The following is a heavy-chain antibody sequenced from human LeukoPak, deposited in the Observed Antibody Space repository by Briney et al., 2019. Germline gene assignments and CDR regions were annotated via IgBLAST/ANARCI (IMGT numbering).Heavy chain of an antibody. J-gene: IGHJ4*02. CDR3: AAKSGDCSGTTCYTFDF. V-gene: IGHV3-23*01. CDR1: AFTFGNYA. Sequence: PGGSLRLSCAASAFTFGNYAVSWVRQAPGKGLEWVSGISGSGGSTDYADSVKGRFTISRDNSKNTLYLQMNSLRAEDTAVYYCAAKSGDCSGTTCYTFDFWGQGTLVTVSS. CDR2: ISGSGGST. D-gene: IGHD2-2*02.